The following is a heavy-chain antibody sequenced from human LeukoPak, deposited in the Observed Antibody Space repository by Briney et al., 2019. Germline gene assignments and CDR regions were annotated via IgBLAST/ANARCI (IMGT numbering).Heavy chain of an antibody. D-gene: IGHD5-24*01. CDR2: ISSSISYI. CDR1: GFTFSSYS. Sequence: GGSLRLSCAASGFTFSSYSMNWVRQAPGKGLVWVSSISSSISYIYYADSVKGRFTISRDNAKNSLYLQMNSLRAEDTAVYYCARGRDGYNLRYWGQGTLVTVSS. J-gene: IGHJ4*02. CDR3: ARGRDGYNLRY. V-gene: IGHV3-21*01.